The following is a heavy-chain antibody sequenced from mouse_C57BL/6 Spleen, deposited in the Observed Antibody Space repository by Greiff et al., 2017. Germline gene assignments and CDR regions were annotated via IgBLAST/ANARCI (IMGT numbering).Heavy chain of an antibody. Sequence: VQLQQSGAELVKPGASVKISCKASGYAFSSYWMNWVKQRPGKGLEWIGQIYPGDGDTNYNGKFKGKATLTADKSSSTAYMQLSSLTSEDSAVYFCARHSSGHYVVYWRQGTTLTVSS. CDR3: ARHSSGHYVVY. D-gene: IGHD3-2*02. V-gene: IGHV1-80*01. CDR2: IYPGDGDT. J-gene: IGHJ2*01. CDR1: GYAFSSYW.